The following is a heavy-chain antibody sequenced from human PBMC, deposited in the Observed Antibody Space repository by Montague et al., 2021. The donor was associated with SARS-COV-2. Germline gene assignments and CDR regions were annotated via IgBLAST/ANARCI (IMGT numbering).Heavy chain of an antibody. Sequence: SVKVSCKASGYTLDSYGISWVRQAPGQGLEWMGWVSGYNGDTHFAQKFQGRVTMTTDTSTSTAYMELRGLRSDDTAVYFCARDRSTMIRGVMAYWGQGTRVTVSS. V-gene: IGHV1-18*01. CDR3: ARDRSTMIRGVMAY. CDR2: VSGYNGDT. D-gene: IGHD3-10*01. CDR1: GYTLDSYG. J-gene: IGHJ4*02.